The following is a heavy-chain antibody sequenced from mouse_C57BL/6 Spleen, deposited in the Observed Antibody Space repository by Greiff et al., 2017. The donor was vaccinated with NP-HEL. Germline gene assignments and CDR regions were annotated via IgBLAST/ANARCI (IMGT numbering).Heavy chain of an antibody. D-gene: IGHD4-1*01. CDR3: ARMGNWDYYFDY. Sequence: VQLQQPGAELVRPGTSVKLSCKASGYTFTSYWMHWVKQRPGQGLEWIGVIDPSDSYTNYHQKFKGKATLTVDTSSSTAYMQLSSLTSEDSAVYYCARMGNWDYYFDYWGQGTTLTVSS. V-gene: IGHV1-59*01. CDR1: GYTFTSYW. J-gene: IGHJ2*01. CDR2: IDPSDSYT.